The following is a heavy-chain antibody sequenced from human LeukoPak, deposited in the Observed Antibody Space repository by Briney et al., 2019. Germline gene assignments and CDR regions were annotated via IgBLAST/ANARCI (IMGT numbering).Heavy chain of an antibody. CDR2: IYYSGST. J-gene: IGHJ4*02. CDR3: ARDRDGYNPLDY. V-gene: IGHV4-59*01. D-gene: IGHD5-24*01. Sequence: PSETLSLTCTVSGGSISSYYWSWIRQPPGKGLEWIGYIYYSGSTNYNPSLKSRVTISADTSKNQFSLKLSSVTAADTAVYYCARDRDGYNPLDYWGQGTLVTVSS. CDR1: GGSISSYY.